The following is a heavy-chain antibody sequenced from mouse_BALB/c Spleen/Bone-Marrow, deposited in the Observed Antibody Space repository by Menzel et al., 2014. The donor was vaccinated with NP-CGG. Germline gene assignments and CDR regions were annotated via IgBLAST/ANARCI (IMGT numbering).Heavy chain of an antibody. J-gene: IGHJ2*01. CDR1: GFDFSRYW. CDR3: ARLSYYGLTDY. Sequence: EVQVVESGGGLVQPGGSLKLSCTASGFDFSRYWMSWVRQAPGKGLQWIGEIKPESSTINYTPSLKDKFIISRDNAKNTLYLQMSKVRSEDTALYYCARLSYYGLTDYWGQGTTLTVSS. CDR2: IKPESSTI. V-gene: IGHV4-1*02. D-gene: IGHD1-2*01.